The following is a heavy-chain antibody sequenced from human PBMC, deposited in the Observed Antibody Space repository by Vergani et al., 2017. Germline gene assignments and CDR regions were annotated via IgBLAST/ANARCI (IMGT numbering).Heavy chain of an antibody. CDR3: ARDSPDSPDIAD. CDR1: GYTFTGYY. D-gene: IGHD6-13*01. CDR2: INPNSDGT. V-gene: IGHV1-2*06. Sequence: QVQLVQSGAEVKKPGASVRVSCKASGYTFTGYYMHWVRQAPGQGLEWMGRINPNSDGTNYAQKFQGRVTMTRDTSISTAYMELSRLRSDDTAVYYCARDSPDSPDIADWGQGTLVTVSS. J-gene: IGHJ4*02.